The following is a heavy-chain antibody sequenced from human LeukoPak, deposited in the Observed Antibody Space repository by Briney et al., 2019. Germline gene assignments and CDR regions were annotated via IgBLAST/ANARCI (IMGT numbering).Heavy chain of an antibody. J-gene: IGHJ4*02. V-gene: IGHV4-39*07. CDR2: IHYSGST. CDR3: ARWVAATLREYYFDY. CDR1: SGSISSSSYY. Sequence: SETLSLTCTVSSGSISSSSYYWGWIRQPPGKGLEWIGSIHYSGSTYYNPSLKSRVTISVDTSKNQFSLKLSSVTAADTAVYHCARWVAATLREYYFDYWGQGTLVTVSS. D-gene: IGHD2-15*01.